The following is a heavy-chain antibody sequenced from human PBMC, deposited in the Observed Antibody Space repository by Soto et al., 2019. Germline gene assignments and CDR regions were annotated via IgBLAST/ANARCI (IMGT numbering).Heavy chain of an antibody. CDR1: GFTFSSYA. Sequence: PGGSLRLSCAASGFTFSSYAMSWVRQAPGKGLEWVSAISGSGGSTYYADSVKGRFTISRDNSKNTLYLQMNSLRAEDTAVYYCAKDRMYVVVPAAPPSFFDSWGQGTLVTVSS. J-gene: IGHJ4*02. CDR2: ISGSGGST. CDR3: AKDRMYVVVPAAPPSFFDS. V-gene: IGHV3-23*01. D-gene: IGHD2-2*01.